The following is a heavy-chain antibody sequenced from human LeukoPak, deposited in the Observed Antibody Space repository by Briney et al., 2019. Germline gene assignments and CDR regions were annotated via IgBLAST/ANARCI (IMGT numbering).Heavy chain of an antibody. V-gene: IGHV5-51*01. CDR3: ALGTEEQWLVRGYFDY. Sequence: GESLKISCKGSGYSFTSYWIGWVRQMPRKGLEWMGIIYPGDSDTRYSPSFQGQVTISADKSISTAYLQWSSLKASDTAMYYCALGTEEQWLVRGYFDYWGQGTLVTVSS. J-gene: IGHJ4*02. CDR2: IYPGDSDT. CDR1: GYSFTSYW. D-gene: IGHD6-19*01.